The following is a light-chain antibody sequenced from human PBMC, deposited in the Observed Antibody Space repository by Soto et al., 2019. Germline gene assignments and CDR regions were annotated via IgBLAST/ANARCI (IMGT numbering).Light chain of an antibody. Sequence: EIVMPQSPATLSVSPGERDTLSCRASQSVSSNLAWYQQKAGQAPRLLIYGASTRATGIPARFSGSGSGTEFTLTIGRLQSEDFAVYYCQQYNNRPRTFGLGTKVESK. CDR1: QSVSSN. CDR2: GAS. J-gene: IGKJ1*01. V-gene: IGKV3-15*01. CDR3: QQYNNRPRT.